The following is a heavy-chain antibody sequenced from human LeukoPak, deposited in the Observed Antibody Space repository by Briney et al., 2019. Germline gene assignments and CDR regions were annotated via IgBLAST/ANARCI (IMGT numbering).Heavy chain of an antibody. CDR1: GFTVSSNY. CDR3: ARQYCSGGSCYLDYFDY. J-gene: IGHJ4*02. D-gene: IGHD2-15*01. CDR2: FYSGGST. V-gene: IGHV3-53*04. Sequence: PGGSLRISCAASGFTVSSNYMSWVRQAPGKGLEWVSVFYSGGSTYYADSVKGRFTISRHNSKNTLYLQMNSLRAEDTAVYYCARQYCSGGSCYLDYFDYWGQGTLVTVSS.